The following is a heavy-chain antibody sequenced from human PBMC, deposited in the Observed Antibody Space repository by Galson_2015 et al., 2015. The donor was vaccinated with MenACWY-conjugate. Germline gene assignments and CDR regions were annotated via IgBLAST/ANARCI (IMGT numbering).Heavy chain of an antibody. CDR1: GFTFTGYE. V-gene: IGHV3-48*03. Sequence: SLRLSCAASGFTFTGYEFNWVRQAPGKGLEWLSYISKSDSPIYYADSVKGRFTISRDNIKKSLFLEMNSLRAGDTGVYYCARVGTWIHQYFYYMDVCGKGTTVTVSS. D-gene: IGHD5-18*01. CDR2: ISKSDSPI. J-gene: IGHJ6*03. CDR3: ARVGTWIHQYFYYMDV.